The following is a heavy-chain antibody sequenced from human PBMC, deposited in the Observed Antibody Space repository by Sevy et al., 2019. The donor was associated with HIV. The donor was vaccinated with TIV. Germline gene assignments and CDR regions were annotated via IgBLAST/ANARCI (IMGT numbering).Heavy chain of an antibody. Sequence: ASVKVSCKASGGTFSKYAITWVRQAPGQGLEWMGGIIPIFGTANYAQKFQGRVTITADESTSTAYMELSSLRSEDPAVYYCARDRGFSSTSEYGMDVWGQGTTVTVSS. J-gene: IGHJ6*02. CDR3: ARDRGFSSTSEYGMDV. V-gene: IGHV1-69*13. D-gene: IGHD2-2*01. CDR2: IIPIFGTA. CDR1: GGTFSKYA.